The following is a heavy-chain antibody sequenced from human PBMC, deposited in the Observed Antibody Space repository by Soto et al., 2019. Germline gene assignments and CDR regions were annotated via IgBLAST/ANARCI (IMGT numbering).Heavy chain of an antibody. J-gene: IGHJ5*02. CDR1: SGTFISYA. D-gene: IGHD6-13*01. Sequence: SGQVSFKASSGTFISYAISWVRQAPGQGLEWMGGIIPIFGTANYAQKFQGRVTITADESTSTAYMELSSLRSEDTAVYYCARRVSSSWSIVDRFDPWGQGTLVTVSS. CDR3: ARRVSSSWSIVDRFDP. V-gene: IGHV1-69*13. CDR2: IIPIFGTA.